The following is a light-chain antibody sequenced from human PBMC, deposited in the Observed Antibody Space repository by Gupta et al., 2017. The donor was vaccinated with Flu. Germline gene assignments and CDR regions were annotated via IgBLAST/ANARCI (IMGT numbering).Light chain of an antibody. CDR3: SSYTGSSTL. Sequence: GSNSNVGAYIYVSWYHQHPGKAPNLIIFEVNNRPSGVSTRFSGSKSGNTASLTISGLQAEDDAHYYCSSYTGSSTLFGGGTQLTVL. V-gene: IGLV2-14*03. J-gene: IGLJ2*01. CDR1: NSNVGAYIY. CDR2: EVN.